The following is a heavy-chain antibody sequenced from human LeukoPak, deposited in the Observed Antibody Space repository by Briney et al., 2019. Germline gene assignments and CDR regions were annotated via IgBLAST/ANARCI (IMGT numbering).Heavy chain of an antibody. Sequence: GGSLRLSCAASGFTFSSYSMNWVRQAPGKGLEWVSSISSSSSYIYYADSVKGRFTISRDNAKNSLYLQMNSLRAEDTAVYYCAVLSMVRGVTLFDYWGQGTLVTVSS. D-gene: IGHD3-10*01. J-gene: IGHJ4*02. V-gene: IGHV3-21*01. CDR3: AVLSMVRGVTLFDY. CDR1: GFTFSSYS. CDR2: ISSSSSYI.